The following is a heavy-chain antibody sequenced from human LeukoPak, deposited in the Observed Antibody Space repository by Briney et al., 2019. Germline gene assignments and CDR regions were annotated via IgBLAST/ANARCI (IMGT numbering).Heavy chain of an antibody. V-gene: IGHV3-74*01. CDR3: ARDVRDSRTGGPDF. CDR1: GFTFSTYW. D-gene: IGHD3-22*01. J-gene: IGHJ4*02. Sequence: PGGSLRLSCAASGFTFSTYWMHWVRQAPRKGLVWVSRISGDGSDTRYADSVKGRFTISRDNAKNTLFLQMNSLRAEDTAVYYCARDVRDSRTGGPDFWAQGTLVTVSS. CDR2: ISGDGSDT.